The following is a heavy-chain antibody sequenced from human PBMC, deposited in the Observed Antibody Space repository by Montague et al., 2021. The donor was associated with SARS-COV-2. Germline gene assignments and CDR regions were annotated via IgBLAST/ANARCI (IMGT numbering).Heavy chain of an antibody. Sequence: SETSLTCAVYGGSFSGYYWSWIRQPPGKGLEWIGEINHSGSTNYNPSLKSRVTISVDTSKNQFSLKLGSVTAADTAVYYCARGYQLRFLEWSSRQSTFDYWGQGTLVTVSS. V-gene: IGHV4-34*01. J-gene: IGHJ4*02. CDR2: INHSGST. CDR1: GGSFSGYY. CDR3: ARGYQLRFLEWSSRQSTFDY. D-gene: IGHD3-3*01.